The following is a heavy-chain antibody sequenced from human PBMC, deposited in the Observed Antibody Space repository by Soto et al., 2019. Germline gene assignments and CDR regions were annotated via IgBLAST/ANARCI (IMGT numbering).Heavy chain of an antibody. V-gene: IGHV3-48*02. CDR3: ARDPGDGSSWSRIFDY. J-gene: IGHJ4*02. D-gene: IGHD6-13*01. Sequence: AGGSLRLSCTASGGPFSSYGMHWVRQAPGKGLEWVSYISSSSSTIYYADSVKGRFTISRDNAKNSLYLQMNSLRDEDTAVYYCARDPGDGSSWSRIFDYWGQGTLVTVSS. CDR1: GGPFSSYG. CDR2: ISSSSSTI.